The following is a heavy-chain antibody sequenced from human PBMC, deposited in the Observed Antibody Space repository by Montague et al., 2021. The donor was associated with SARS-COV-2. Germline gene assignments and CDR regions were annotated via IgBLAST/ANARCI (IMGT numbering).Heavy chain of an antibody. CDR1: GDSISRSNYY. CDR2: IHYSGST. J-gene: IGHJ2*01. V-gene: IGHV4-39*01. Sequence: SETLSLTCTVSGDSISRSNYYWGWIRQSPGKGLEWIGSIHYSGSTYYNPSLKSRVTMSVDTSKNQFSLKLGAATAADTAIYYCAGHRVEYWYFDLWGRGTLVTVSS. CDR3: AGHRVEYWYFDL. D-gene: IGHD2-15*01.